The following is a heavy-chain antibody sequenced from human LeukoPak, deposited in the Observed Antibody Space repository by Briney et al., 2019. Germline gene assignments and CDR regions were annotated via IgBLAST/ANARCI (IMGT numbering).Heavy chain of an antibody. D-gene: IGHD5-18*01. CDR1: GGSFSGYY. CDR2: INHSGST. Sequence: SETLSLTCAVYGGSFSGYYWSWIRQPPGKGLEWIGEINHSGSTNYNPSLKSRVTLSVDTSKNQFSLKLNSVTAADTAVYYCARKGYSYGYFNYWGQGTLVTVSS. V-gene: IGHV4-34*01. J-gene: IGHJ4*02. CDR3: ARKGYSYGYFNY.